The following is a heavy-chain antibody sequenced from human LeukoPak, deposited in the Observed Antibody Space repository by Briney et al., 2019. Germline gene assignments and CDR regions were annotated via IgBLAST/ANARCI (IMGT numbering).Heavy chain of an antibody. Sequence: GGSLRLSCAASGFTFSSFDMHWVRQPTGQGLEWVSTIGTASDTYYPGSVEGRFTLSRDNAKNSLYLQMNSLPAGDTAVYYCARGPPRGKYYYMDVWGKGTTVIVSS. CDR3: ARGPPRGKYYYMDV. D-gene: IGHD1-1*01. CDR1: GFTFSSFD. V-gene: IGHV3-13*01. CDR2: IGTASDT. J-gene: IGHJ6*03.